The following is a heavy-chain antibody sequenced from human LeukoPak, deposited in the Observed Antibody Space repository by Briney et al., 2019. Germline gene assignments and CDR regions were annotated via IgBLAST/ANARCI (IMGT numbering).Heavy chain of an antibody. V-gene: IGHV1-8*01. D-gene: IGHD4-17*01. J-gene: IGHJ4*02. CDR3: ARGPAGYGDLDY. CDR1: GYTFTSYD. Sequence: EASVKVSCKASGYTFTSYDINWVRQATGQGLEWMGWMNPNSGNTGYAQKFQGRVTMNRNTSISTAYMELSSLRSEATAVYYCARGPAGYGDLDYWGQGTLVTVSS. CDR2: MNPNSGNT.